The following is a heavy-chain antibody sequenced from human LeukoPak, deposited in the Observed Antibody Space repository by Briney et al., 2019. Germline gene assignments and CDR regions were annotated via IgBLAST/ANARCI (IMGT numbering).Heavy chain of an antibody. CDR3: ATEEVEQQLGS. V-gene: IGHV1-46*03. Sequence: ASVKVSCKASGYTLTSYYMHWVRQAPGQGLEWMGIINPSCGSTSYAQKFQGGVTMTRDTSTSTVYMELSSLRSEAPPVHYCATEEVEQQLGSWGQGTLVTVSS. CDR2: INPSCGST. J-gene: IGHJ4*02. D-gene: IGHD6-13*01. CDR1: GYTLTSYY.